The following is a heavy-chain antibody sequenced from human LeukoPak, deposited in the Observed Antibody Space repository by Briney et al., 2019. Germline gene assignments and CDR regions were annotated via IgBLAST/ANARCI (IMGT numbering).Heavy chain of an antibody. D-gene: IGHD1-26*01. Sequence: ASVKVSCKASGYTFTGYYMHWVRQAPGQGLEWMGWINPNSGGTNYAQKFQGRVTMTRDTSISTAYMELSRLRSDDTAVYYCARGAAKGPLSYYYYYMDVWGKGTTVTVSS. V-gene: IGHV1-2*02. CDR1: GYTFTGYY. J-gene: IGHJ6*03. CDR2: INPNSGGT. CDR3: ARGAAKGPLSYYYYYMDV.